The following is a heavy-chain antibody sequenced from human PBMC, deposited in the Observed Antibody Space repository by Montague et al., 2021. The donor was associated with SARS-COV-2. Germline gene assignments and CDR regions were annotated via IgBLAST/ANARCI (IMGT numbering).Heavy chain of an antibody. Sequence: SETLSLTCTVSGGSIRSSSYYWGWIRQPPGKGLEWIGSIYYSGSTYYNPSLKSRVTISVDTSKNQFSLKLSSVTAADTAVYYCARHRITIFLGRMFEHWGQGTPVTVAS. D-gene: IGHD3-9*01. J-gene: IGHJ4*02. CDR2: IYYSGST. V-gene: IGHV4-39*01. CDR1: GGSIRSSSYY. CDR3: ARHRITIFLGRMFEH.